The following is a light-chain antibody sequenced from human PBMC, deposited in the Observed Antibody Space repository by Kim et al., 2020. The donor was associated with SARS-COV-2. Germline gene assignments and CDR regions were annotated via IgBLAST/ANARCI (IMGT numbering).Light chain of an antibody. CDR2: KTS. V-gene: IGKV1-5*03. J-gene: IGKJ5*01. CDR1: QSFSSW. CDR3: QQYNNFPIP. Sequence: DIQMTQSPPTLSASVGDRVTITCRASQSFSSWLAWYQQKPGKVPKLLIYKTSILESGVPSRFSGSGSGTEFTLTISSLQPDDFATYYCQQYNNFPIPFGPGTLLKI.